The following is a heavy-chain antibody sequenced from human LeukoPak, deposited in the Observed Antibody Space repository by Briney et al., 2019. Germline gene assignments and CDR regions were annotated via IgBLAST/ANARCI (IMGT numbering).Heavy chain of an antibody. V-gene: IGHV4-39*01. Sequence: SETLSLTCTVSGGSISSNSYYWGWIRQPPGKGLEWIGSIYYSGSTYYNASLKSRVTISVDTSKNQFSLKLSSVTAADTAVYYCARRFGSGWFPRGFDYWGQGTLVTVSS. CDR3: ARRFGSGWFPRGFDY. CDR2: IYYSGST. CDR1: GGSISSNSYY. D-gene: IGHD6-19*01. J-gene: IGHJ4*02.